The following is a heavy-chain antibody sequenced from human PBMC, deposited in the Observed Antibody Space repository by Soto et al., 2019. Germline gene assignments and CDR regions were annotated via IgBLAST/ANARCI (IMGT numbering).Heavy chain of an antibody. CDR3: AREGETFGGVIVNDAFDI. CDR1: GFTFSSYS. D-gene: IGHD3-16*02. J-gene: IGHJ3*02. Sequence: WGSLRLSCAASGFTFSSYSMNLVRQAPGKGLEWVSYISSSSSTIYYADSVKGRFTISRDNAKNSLYLQMNSLRAEDTAVYYCAREGETFGGVIVNDAFDIWGQGTMVTVSS. V-gene: IGHV3-48*01. CDR2: ISSSSSTI.